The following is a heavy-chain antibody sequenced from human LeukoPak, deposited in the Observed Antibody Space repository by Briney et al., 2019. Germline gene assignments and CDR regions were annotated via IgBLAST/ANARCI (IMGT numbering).Heavy chain of an antibody. V-gene: IGHV4-59*01. CDR1: GGSISSYY. CDR3: AREVAYYGSGTYYAGWFDL. J-gene: IGHJ5*02. CDR2: IYYSGST. D-gene: IGHD3-10*01. Sequence: SETLSLTCTVSGGSISSYYWSWIRQPPGKGLEWIGYIYYSGSTKYNPSLKSRVTISLDTSKNQVSLKLTSVTAADTAVYYCAREVAYYGSGTYYAGWFDLWGQGTLVTVSS.